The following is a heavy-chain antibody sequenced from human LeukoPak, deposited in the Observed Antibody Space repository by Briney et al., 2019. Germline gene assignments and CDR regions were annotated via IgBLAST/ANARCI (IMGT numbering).Heavy chain of an antibody. D-gene: IGHD1-1*01. CDR2: IKRVGSER. CDR3: ARGSMNVYHVYTDY. CDR1: GFTYTNYW. J-gene: IGHJ4*02. V-gene: IGHV3-7*03. Sequence: GGSLRLSCAASGFTYTNYWVSWFRQAPGQGLEWVASIKRVGSERYYVDSVKGRFTISRDNAKNTLFLQLSSLRVEDTAIYYCARGSMNVYHVYTDYWGQGTLVTVSS.